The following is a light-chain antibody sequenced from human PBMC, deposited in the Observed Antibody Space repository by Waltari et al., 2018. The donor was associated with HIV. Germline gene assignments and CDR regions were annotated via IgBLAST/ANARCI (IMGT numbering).Light chain of an antibody. CDR1: SPNIGRNT. Sequence: QSVLTQPPSASGTPGQRVTISCSGSSPNIGRNTVNWYQQLPGTAPTLLIYTNNQRPSWVPDRFSGSKSGTSASLAISGLHSDDEAHYYCGVWDDSLNGQVFGGGTKLTVL. V-gene: IGLV1-44*01. CDR3: GVWDDSLNGQV. CDR2: TNN. J-gene: IGLJ2*01.